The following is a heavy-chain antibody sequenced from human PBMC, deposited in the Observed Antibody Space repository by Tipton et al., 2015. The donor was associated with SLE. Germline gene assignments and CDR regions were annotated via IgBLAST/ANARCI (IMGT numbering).Heavy chain of an antibody. D-gene: IGHD6-13*01. J-gene: IGHJ4*02. Sequence: SLRLSCVASGFTFSDYYMNWVRQAPGKGLEWVSYISSRYTIYYEDSVKGRFTISRDNAKNSLYLHMNSLRAEDTAVYFCARGRGSVYNSRSAPVDYWGQGTLVTVSS. CDR3: ARGRGSVYNSRSAPVDY. V-gene: IGHV3-69-1*02. CDR2: ISSRYTI. CDR1: GFTFSDYY.